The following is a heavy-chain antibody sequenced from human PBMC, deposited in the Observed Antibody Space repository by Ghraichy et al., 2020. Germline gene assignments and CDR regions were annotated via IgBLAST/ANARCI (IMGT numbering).Heavy chain of an antibody. V-gene: IGHV4-59*01. CDR2: IYYSGST. D-gene: IGHD6-13*01. CDR3: ARTYSSSLPHDY. J-gene: IGHJ4*02. CDR1: GGSISSYY. Sequence: SETLSLTCTVSGGSISSYYWSWIRQPPGKGLEWIGYIYYSGSTNYNPSLKSRVTISVDTSKNQFSLKLSSVTAADTAVYYCARTYSSSLPHDYWGQGTLVTVSS.